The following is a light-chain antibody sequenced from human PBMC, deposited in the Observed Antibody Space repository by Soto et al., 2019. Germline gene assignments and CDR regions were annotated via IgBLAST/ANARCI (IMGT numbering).Light chain of an antibody. J-gene: IGKJ2*01. V-gene: IGKV2-28*01. CDR2: LGS. Sequence: EIVMTQSPLSLPVTPGEPASISCRSSQNLLHSNGYMYLDWYLQKPGQSPQLLIYLGSNRASGVPDRFSGSGSGTGFTLKISRVEAEDVGVYYCMQALQTPYTFGQGTRLEIK. CDR3: MQALQTPYT. CDR1: QNLLHSNGYMY.